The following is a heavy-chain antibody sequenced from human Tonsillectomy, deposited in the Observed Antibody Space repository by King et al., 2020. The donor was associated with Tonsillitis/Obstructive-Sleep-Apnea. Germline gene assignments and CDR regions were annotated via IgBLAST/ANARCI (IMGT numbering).Heavy chain of an antibody. D-gene: IGHD5-18*01. Sequence: QLQLQESGPGLVKPSETLSLTCNVSGGSISNYHWTWIRQPPGKGLEWIGYIYHSGSTNYSPSLKSRVTISLDTSENQFSLKVTSVTAADPAVYYCARGPQSSYVGGFFDYWGQGSLVTVSS. CDR3: ARGPQSSYVGGFFDY. J-gene: IGHJ4*02. CDR1: GGSISNYH. CDR2: IYHSGST. V-gene: IGHV4-59*01.